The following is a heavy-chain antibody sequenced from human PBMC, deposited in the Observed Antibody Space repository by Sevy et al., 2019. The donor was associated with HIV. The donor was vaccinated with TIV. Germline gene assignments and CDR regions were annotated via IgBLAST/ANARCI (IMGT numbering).Heavy chain of an antibody. V-gene: IGHV4-59*01. CDR2: IYYSGST. CDR3: ARHSGYDSRYFDY. J-gene: IGHJ4*02. D-gene: IGHD5-12*01. CDR1: GGSISSYY. Sequence: SETLSLTCTVSGGSISSYYWSWIRQPPGKGLEWIGYIYYSGSTNYNPSLKSPVTISVDTSKNQFSLKLSSVTAADTAVYYCARHSGYDSRYFDYWGQGTLVTVSS.